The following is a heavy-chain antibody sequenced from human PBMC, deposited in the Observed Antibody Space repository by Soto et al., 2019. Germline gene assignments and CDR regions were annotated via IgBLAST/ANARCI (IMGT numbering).Heavy chain of an antibody. CDR3: VRDHDRRLSSVSCFDY. CDR2: ISSDSTYI. V-gene: IGHV3-21*01. J-gene: IGHJ4*02. CDR1: GFTFSSYS. Sequence: SLRLSCSASGFTFSSYSLNCVRQAPGKVLDWVSSISSDSTYIYYTDSVKGRFTISRDNAKNSWYLQMNSLRAEDTAVYYCVRDHDRRLSSVSCFDYRGQGTMVTVSS. D-gene: IGHD2-2*01.